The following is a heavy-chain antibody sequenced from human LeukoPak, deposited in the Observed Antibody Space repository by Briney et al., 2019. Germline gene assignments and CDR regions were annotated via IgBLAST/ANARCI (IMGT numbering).Heavy chain of an antibody. CDR3: ARRLSTRSYYLDD. CDR2: IYDSGST. J-gene: IGHJ4*02. CDR1: GGSISSYY. V-gene: IGHV4-4*08. Sequence: SETLSLTCTVSGGSISSYYWIWIRQPPGKGLEWIGNIYDSGSTNYNPSLKSRVTMSVDTSKNQFSLKLNSATAADTAVYYCARRLSTRSYYLDDWGQGTLVTVSS. D-gene: IGHD2/OR15-2a*01.